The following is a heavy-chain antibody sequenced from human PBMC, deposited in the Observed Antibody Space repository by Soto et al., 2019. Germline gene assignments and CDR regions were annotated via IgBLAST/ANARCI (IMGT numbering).Heavy chain of an antibody. J-gene: IGHJ1*01. Sequence: HPVGSLRLSCAASGFTFSNFDMSWVRQAPGKGLEWVSGIGTSGGTTYYADSVKGRFTSSRDNSKNTLYLQMTSLRAEDTAVYYCATGTAAPAHWGQGTLVTVSS. CDR2: IGTSGGTT. V-gene: IGHV3-23*01. CDR1: GFTFSNFD. D-gene: IGHD6-13*01. CDR3: ATGTAAPAH.